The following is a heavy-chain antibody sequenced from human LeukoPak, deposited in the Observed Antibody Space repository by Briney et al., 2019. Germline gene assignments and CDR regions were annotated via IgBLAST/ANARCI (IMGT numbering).Heavy chain of an antibody. V-gene: IGHV3-23*01. Sequence: GGSLRLSCAASGFTFSSYAMTWVRQAPGKGPEWVSGISGSGGSTYCADSVKGRFTISRDNAKNLLYLQMNSLRAEDTAVYYCARPGYTAGYDIWGQGTLVTVSS. D-gene: IGHD3-9*01. CDR1: GFTFSSYA. CDR3: ARPGYTAGYDI. J-gene: IGHJ3*02. CDR2: ISGSGGST.